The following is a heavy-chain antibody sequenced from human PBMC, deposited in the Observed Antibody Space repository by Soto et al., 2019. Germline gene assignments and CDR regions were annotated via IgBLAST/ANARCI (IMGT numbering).Heavy chain of an antibody. V-gene: IGHV1-69*12. D-gene: IGHD3-16*01. CDR3: ARELGYGTRDNEG. J-gene: IGHJ4*02. Sequence: QVQLVQSGAEVKKPGSSVKVSCKASGGTFSSYAISWVRQAPGQGLEWMGGIIPIFGTANYAQKFQGRVTITADESTSAADMEVSSLRSEDTAVYYCARELGYGTRDNEGWGQGTLVTVSS. CDR1: GGTFSSYA. CDR2: IIPIFGTA.